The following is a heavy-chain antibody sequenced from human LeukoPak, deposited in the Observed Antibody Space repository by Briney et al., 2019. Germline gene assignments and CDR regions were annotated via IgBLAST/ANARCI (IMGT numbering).Heavy chain of an antibody. CDR3: AKDHGSSDWYYFDY. Sequence: GGSLRLSCAASGFTFSGYEMTWVRQAPGKGLEWVAFIHYDGSNNYYADSVKGRFTISRDNSKNTLYLQMNTLRADATAVYYCAKDHGSSDWYYFDYWGQGTLVTVSS. J-gene: IGHJ4*02. CDR2: IHYDGSNN. CDR1: GFTFSGYE. V-gene: IGHV3-30*02. D-gene: IGHD6-13*01.